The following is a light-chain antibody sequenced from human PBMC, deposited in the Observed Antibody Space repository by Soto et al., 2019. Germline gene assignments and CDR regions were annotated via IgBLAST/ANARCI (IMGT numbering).Light chain of an antibody. Sequence: EIMLTQSPGTLSLSPGERATLSCRASQSVSSSYLAWYQQKPGQAPRLLIYGASSRATGIPDRFSGSGSGADFTLTISRLEPEDFAVYYCQQFGSSPPMTFGQGTRLENK. CDR1: QSVSSSY. CDR2: GAS. J-gene: IGKJ5*01. V-gene: IGKV3-20*01. CDR3: QQFGSSPPMT.